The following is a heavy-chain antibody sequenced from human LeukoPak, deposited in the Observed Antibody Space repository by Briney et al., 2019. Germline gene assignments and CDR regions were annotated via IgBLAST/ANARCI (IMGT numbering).Heavy chain of an antibody. V-gene: IGHV1-2*02. D-gene: IGHD3-10*01. CDR3: AKGRGSIMIRGVITNYFHL. J-gene: IGHJ2*01. CDR1: GNTVTDYY. Sequence: GASVKVSCKVSGNTVTDYYVHWVRQAPGQGLKWMGWINPNSGGTNLAQRFQGRVTMTTDASISTAYMELSSLRSDDTALYYCAKGRGSIMIRGVITNYFHLWGRGTLVTVSS. CDR2: INPNSGGT.